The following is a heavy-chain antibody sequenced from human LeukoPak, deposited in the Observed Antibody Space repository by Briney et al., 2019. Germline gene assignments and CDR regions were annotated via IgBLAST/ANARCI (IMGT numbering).Heavy chain of an antibody. J-gene: IGHJ4*02. D-gene: IGHD3-3*01. V-gene: IGHV4-4*07. CDR1: GGSISSYS. CDR3: ARVAIMGGDYFDY. Sequence: NPSETLSLTCTVSGGSISSYSWSWIRQPAGKGLEWIRRIYTSESTNYNPSLKSRVTMSVDTPNNQFSLKLSSVTAADTAVYYCARVAIMGGDYFDYWGQGTLVTVSS. CDR2: IYTSEST.